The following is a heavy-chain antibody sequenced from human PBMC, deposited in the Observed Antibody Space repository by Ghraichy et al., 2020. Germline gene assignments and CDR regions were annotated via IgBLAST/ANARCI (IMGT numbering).Heavy chain of an antibody. V-gene: IGHV3-21*01. J-gene: IGHJ6*02. CDR2: ISSSSIYI. D-gene: IGHD2-21*02. CDR1: GFTFSGYS. Sequence: RGSLRLSCAASGFTFSGYSLTWVRQAPGKGLEWVSAISSSSIYIYYEDSVKGRFTVSRDNAKNSLYLQMNSLRAEDTAVYYCARVVVTGPFGMDVWGQGTTVTVSS. CDR3: ARVVVTGPFGMDV.